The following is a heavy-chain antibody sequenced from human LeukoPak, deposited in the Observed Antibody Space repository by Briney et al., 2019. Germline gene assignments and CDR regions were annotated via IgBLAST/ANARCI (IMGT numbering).Heavy chain of an antibody. V-gene: IGHV4-39*07. CDR3: AVRSIAAATTLDY. J-gene: IGHJ4*02. Sequence: SETLSLTCTVSGGSISRSSYYWGWIRQPPGKGLEWIGSIYYSGSTYYNPSLKSRVTISVDTSKNQFSLKLSSVTAADTAVYYCAVRSIAAATTLDYWGQGTLVTVSS. D-gene: IGHD6-13*01. CDR2: IYYSGST. CDR1: GGSISRSSYY.